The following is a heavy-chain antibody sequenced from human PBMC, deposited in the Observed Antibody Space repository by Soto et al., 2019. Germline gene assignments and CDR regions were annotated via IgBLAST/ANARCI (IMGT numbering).Heavy chain of an antibody. V-gene: IGHV3-30*18. D-gene: IGHD6-19*01. CDR2: ISYDGSNK. CDR3: AKVRVGAVAVGAFDI. J-gene: IGHJ3*02. Sequence: QVQLVESGGGVVQPGRSLRLSCAASGFTFSSYGMHWVRQAPGKGLEWVAVISYDGSNKYYADSVKGRFTISRDNSKNTLYLQMNRLRAEDTAVYYCAKVRVGAVAVGAFDIWGQGTMVTVSS. CDR1: GFTFSSYG.